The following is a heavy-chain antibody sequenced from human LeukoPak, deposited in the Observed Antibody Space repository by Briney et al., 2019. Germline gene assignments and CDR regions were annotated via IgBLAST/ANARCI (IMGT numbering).Heavy chain of an antibody. D-gene: IGHD2-21*01. CDR2: INHSGST. Sequence: SETLSLTCAVYGGSFSGYYWSWIRQPPGKGLEWIGEINHSGSTNYNPSLKSRVTISVDTSKNQFSLKLGSVTAADTAVYYCARLPKGRGISVDYWGQGTLVTVSS. V-gene: IGHV4-34*01. CDR3: ARLPKGRGISVDY. CDR1: GGSFSGYY. J-gene: IGHJ4*02.